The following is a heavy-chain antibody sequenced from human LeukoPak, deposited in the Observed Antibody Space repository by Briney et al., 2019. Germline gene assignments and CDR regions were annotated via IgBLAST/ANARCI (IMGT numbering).Heavy chain of an antibody. D-gene: IGHD3-22*01. V-gene: IGHV3-74*01. CDR1: GFTFTTFW. J-gene: IGHJ4*02. CDR2: INHDGSST. CDR3: VRDWGYDSSGYWQKYFDT. Sequence: GGSLRLSCATSGFTFTTFWVHWVRQAPGKGLVWVSRINHDGSSTNYADSVKGRFTISRDNAKNTVYLQMNSLRAEDTAVYYCVRDWGYDSSGYWQKYFDTWGQGTLVTVSS.